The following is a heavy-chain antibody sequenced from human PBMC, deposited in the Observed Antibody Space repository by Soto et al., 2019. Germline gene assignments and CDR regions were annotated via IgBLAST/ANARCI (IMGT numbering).Heavy chain of an antibody. D-gene: IGHD6-13*01. V-gene: IGHV4-34*01. CDR2: INHSGST. CDR1: GGSFSGYY. CDR3: AIHSSSWYGSGMDV. J-gene: IGHJ6*02. Sequence: SETLSLTCAVYGGSFSGYYWSWIRQPPGKGLEWIGEINHSGSTNYNPSLKSRVTISVDTSKNQFSLKLSSVTAADTAVYYCAIHSSSWYGSGMDVWGQGTTVTVSS.